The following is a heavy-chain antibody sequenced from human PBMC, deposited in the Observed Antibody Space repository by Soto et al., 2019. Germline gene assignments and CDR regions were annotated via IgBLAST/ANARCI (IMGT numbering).Heavy chain of an antibody. D-gene: IGHD6-13*01. V-gene: IGHV3-23*01. CDR2: ISGSGDTT. J-gene: IGHJ4*02. CDR1: GFTFNTYA. Sequence: EVQLLESGGGLVQPGGSLRLSCAASGFTFNTYAMNWVRQAPGKGLEWVSVISGSGDTTYYTDSVKGRFTISRDNSKNTLYLQLNSLSAEDTAVYYWAKTHVAHAAVGRGGGTYFDYWGQGTLVTVSA. CDR3: AKTHVAHAAVGRGGGTYFDY.